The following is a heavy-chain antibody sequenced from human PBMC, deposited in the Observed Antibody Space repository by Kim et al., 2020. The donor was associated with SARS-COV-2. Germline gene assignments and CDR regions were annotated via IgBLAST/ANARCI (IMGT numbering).Heavy chain of an antibody. CDR2: IRSKANSYAT. CDR3: TLVWEWLRSGYYGMDV. Sequence: GGSLRLSCAASGFTFSGSAMHWVRQASGKGLEWVGRIRSKANSYATAYAASVKGRFTISRDDSKNTAYLQMNSLKTEDTAVYYCTLVWEWLRSGYYGMDVWGQGTTVTVSS. J-gene: IGHJ6*02. CDR1: GFTFSGSA. D-gene: IGHD5-12*01. V-gene: IGHV3-73*01.